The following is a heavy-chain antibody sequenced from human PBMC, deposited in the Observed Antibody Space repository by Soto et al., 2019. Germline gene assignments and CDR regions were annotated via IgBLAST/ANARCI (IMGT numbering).Heavy chain of an antibody. J-gene: IGHJ5*02. Sequence: QVQLQQWGAGLLKPSETLSLTCAVYGGSFSGYYWSWIRQPPGKGLEWIGEINHSGSTNSNPHHNSRVTTSVDTSKNPFSLKLSSVTAADTAVYYCARGPGGDVVVVAACAFDPWGQGTLVTVSA. CDR2: INHSGST. V-gene: IGHV4-34*01. D-gene: IGHD2-15*01. CDR3: ARGPGGDVVVVAACAFDP. CDR1: GGSFSGYY.